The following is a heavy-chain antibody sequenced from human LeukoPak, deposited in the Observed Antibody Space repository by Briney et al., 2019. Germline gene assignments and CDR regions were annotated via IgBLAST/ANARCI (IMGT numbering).Heavy chain of an antibody. CDR3: ARAAGRVAVAGGDY. J-gene: IGHJ4*02. CDR2: INPNSGGT. CDR1: GYTFTGYY. Sequence: ASVKVSCKASGYTFTGYYMHWVRQAPGQGLEWMGWINPNSGGTNYAQKFQGRVTMTRDTSISTAYMELSRLRSDDTAVYYCARAAGRVAVAGGDYWGQGTLVTVSS. V-gene: IGHV1-2*02. D-gene: IGHD6-19*01.